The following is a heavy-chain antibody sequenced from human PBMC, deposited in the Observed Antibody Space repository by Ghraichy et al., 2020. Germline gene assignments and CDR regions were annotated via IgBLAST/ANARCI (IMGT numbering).Heavy chain of an antibody. CDR1: GFTFSSYS. D-gene: IGHD1-26*01. V-gene: IGHV3-21*01. CDR2: ISSSSSYI. J-gene: IGHJ4*02. CDR3: AREALGAPSIDY. Sequence: GGSLILSCAASGFTFSSYSMNWVRQTPGKGLEWVSVISSSSSYIYYADSVKGRFTISRDNAKNSLYLQMNSLRAEDTAVYYCAREALGAPSIDYWGQGTLVTVSS.